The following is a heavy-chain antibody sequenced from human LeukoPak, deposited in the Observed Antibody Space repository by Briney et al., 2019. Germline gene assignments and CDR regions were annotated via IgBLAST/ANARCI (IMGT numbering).Heavy chain of an antibody. CDR2: ISYDGSNK. J-gene: IGHJ4*02. D-gene: IGHD5-24*01. V-gene: IGHV3-30*01. Sequence: GGSLRLSCAASGFTFSSYAMHWVRQAPGKGLEWVAVISYDGSNKYYADSVKGRFTISRDNSKNTLYLQMNSLRAEDTAVYYCARRGDRWLQSLFDYWGQGTLVTVSS. CDR3: ARRGDRWLQSLFDY. CDR1: GFTFSSYA.